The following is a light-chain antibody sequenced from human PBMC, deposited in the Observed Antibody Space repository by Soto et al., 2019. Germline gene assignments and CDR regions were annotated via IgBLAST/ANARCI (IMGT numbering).Light chain of an antibody. CDR3: SSYTSSNTLV. CDR1: SSDIGGYNY. J-gene: IGLJ1*01. V-gene: IGLV2-14*01. CDR2: EVT. Sequence: QAGVTQPASVSGSPGQSITIACTGGSSDIGGYNYVSWFQQHPGKAPKLMIYEVTNRPSGVSNRFSGSKSGSTASLTISGLQAEDEADYYCSSYTSSNTLVFGTGTKVTVL.